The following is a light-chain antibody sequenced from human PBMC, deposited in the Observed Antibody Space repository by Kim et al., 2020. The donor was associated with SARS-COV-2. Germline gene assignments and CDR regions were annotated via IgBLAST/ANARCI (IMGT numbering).Light chain of an antibody. CDR1: RSNIGAGYD. V-gene: IGLV1-40*01. J-gene: IGLJ2*01. CDR3: QSYDNSLNGWI. Sequence: QSVLTQPPSVSGTPGQRVTISCTGSRSNIGAGYDLHWYLQLPGTAPKLLIYGNFHRPAGVPDRFSGSKSDTSGSLAITGLQAEDEADYYCQSYDNSLNGWIFGGGTQLTVL. CDR2: GNF.